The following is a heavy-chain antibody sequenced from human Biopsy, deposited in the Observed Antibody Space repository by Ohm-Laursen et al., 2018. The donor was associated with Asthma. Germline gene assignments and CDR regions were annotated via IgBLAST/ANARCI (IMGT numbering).Heavy chain of an antibody. J-gene: IGHJ4*02. CDR3: AREGVNYYDSSGYLEY. V-gene: IGHV3-11*01. CDR2: ISSSGSTI. D-gene: IGHD3-22*01. Sequence: GSLRLSCAAFGFTFSDYYMSWIRQAPGKGLEWVSYISSSGSTIYYADSVKGRFTISRDNAKNSLYLQMNSLRAEDTAVYYCAREGVNYYDSSGYLEYWGQGTLVTVSS. CDR1: GFTFSDYY.